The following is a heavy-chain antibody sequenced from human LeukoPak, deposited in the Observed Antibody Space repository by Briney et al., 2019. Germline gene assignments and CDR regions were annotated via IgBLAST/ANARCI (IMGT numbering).Heavy chain of an antibody. J-gene: IGHJ5*02. CDR2: INHSGST. D-gene: IGHD3-22*01. V-gene: IGHV4-34*01. Sequence: SETLSLTCAVYGGSFSGYYWSWLRQPPGKGLEWIGEINHSGSTNYNPSLKSRVTISVDTSKNQFSLKLSSVTAADTAVYYCARGITMIVVGLNWFDPWGQGTLVTVSS. CDR3: ARGITMIVVGLNWFDP. CDR1: GGSFSGYY.